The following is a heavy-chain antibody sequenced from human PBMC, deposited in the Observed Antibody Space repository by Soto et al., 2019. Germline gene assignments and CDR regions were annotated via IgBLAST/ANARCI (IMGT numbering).Heavy chain of an antibody. CDR2: IYHSGSA. V-gene: IGHV4-4*02. CDR3: ARVPGVVVSADDAFDI. J-gene: IGHJ3*02. D-gene: IGHD2-21*02. Sequence: QVQLQESGPGLVKPSGTLSLTCAVSGGSVSSSNWWSWVRQSPGKGLEWMGEIYHSGSAHYNPSLNSRATISLDKSKNQFCLRLTSVTAADTAVYYCARVPGVVVSADDAFDIWGPGTRVIVSS. CDR1: GGSVSSSNW.